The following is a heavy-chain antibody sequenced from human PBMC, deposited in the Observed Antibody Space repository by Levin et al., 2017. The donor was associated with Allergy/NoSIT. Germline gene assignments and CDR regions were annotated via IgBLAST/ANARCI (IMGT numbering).Heavy chain of an antibody. V-gene: IGHV4-31*03. CDR1: GDSVGSGGYY. D-gene: IGHD3-10*01. CDR3: TRDAGTGSFYNRPFHF. CDR2: IYRGGIT. Sequence: SCRVSGDSVGSGGYYWSWVRQRPGEGLEWIGYIYRGGITKYHPAYDRRAVISVNMSKNQVSLRLMSVTATDTAVYYCTRDAGTGSFYNRPFHFWGQGILVTVSS. J-gene: IGHJ4*02.